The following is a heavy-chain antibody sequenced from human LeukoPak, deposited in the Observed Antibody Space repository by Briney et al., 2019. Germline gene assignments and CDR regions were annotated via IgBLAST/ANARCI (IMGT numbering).Heavy chain of an antibody. V-gene: IGHV5-51*01. J-gene: IGHJ6*03. CDR2: IHPGDSDT. Sequence: GESLKISCKGSGYSFTNHWIGWVRQMPGKGLEWMGVIHPGDSDTRYSPSFQGQVTISADKSTSTAYLQWSSLKAADTAMYYCARHLSGYVPTINYYYYMDVWGKGTTVTVSS. CDR1: GYSFTNHW. D-gene: IGHD5-12*01. CDR3: ARHLSGYVPTINYYYYMDV.